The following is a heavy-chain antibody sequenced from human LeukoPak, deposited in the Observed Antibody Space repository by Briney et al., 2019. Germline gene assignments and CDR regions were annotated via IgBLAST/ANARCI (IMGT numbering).Heavy chain of an antibody. CDR2: INHSGST. J-gene: IGHJ6*03. Sequence: SETLSLTCAVYGGSFSGYYWSWIRQPPGKGLEWIGEINHSGSTNYNPSLKSRVTISVDTSKNQFSLKLSPVTAADTAVYYCARNLRNYARPPNYYYYYYMDVWGKGTTVTVSS. D-gene: IGHD4-11*01. CDR1: GGSFSGYY. V-gene: IGHV4-34*01. CDR3: ARNLRNYARPPNYYYYYYMDV.